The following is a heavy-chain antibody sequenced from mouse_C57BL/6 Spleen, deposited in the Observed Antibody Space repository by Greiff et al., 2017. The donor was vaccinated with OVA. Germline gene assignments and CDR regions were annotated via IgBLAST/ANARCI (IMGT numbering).Heavy chain of an antibody. CDR3: AREEGGGYPTGFDY. D-gene: IGHD2-2*01. J-gene: IGHJ2*01. V-gene: IGHV1-61*01. CDR1: GYTFTSYW. CDR2: IYPSDSET. Sequence: QVQLQQPGAELVRPGSSVKLSCKASGYTFTSYWMDWVKQRPGQGLEWIGNIYPSDSETHYNQKFKDKATLTVDKSSSTAYMQLSSLTSEDSAVYYSAREEGGGYPTGFDYWGQGTTLTVSS.